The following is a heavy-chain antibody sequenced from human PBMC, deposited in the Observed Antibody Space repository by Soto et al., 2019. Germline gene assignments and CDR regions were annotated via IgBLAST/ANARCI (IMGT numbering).Heavy chain of an antibody. CDR1: GGSISSGGYY. CDR3: ASNYDSSGYYFPY. V-gene: IGHV4-31*03. Sequence: PSETLSLTCTVSGGSISSGGYYWSWIRQHPGKGLEWIGYIYYSGSTYYNPSLKSRVTKSVDTSKNQFYLKLSSVTAADTAVYYCASNYDSSGYYFPYWGQGTLVTVSS. J-gene: IGHJ4*02. D-gene: IGHD3-22*01. CDR2: IYYSGST.